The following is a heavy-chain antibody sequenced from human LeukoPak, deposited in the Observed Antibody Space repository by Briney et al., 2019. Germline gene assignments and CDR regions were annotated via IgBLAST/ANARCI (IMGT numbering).Heavy chain of an antibody. D-gene: IGHD1-1*01. Sequence: PSETLSLTCTVSGGSISSYYWSWIRQPPGKGLEWIGYIYYSGSTNYNPSLKSRVTISVDTSKNQFSLKLSSVTAADTAVYYCARFRYNWNDVQGYWGQGTLVTVSS. CDR1: GGSISSYY. J-gene: IGHJ4*02. CDR3: ARFRYNWNDVQGY. V-gene: IGHV4-59*12. CDR2: IYYSGST.